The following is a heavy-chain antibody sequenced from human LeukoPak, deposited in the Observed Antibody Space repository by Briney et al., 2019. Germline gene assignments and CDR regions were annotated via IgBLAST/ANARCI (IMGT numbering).Heavy chain of an antibody. J-gene: IGHJ4*02. CDR1: GYTFTGYY. V-gene: IGHV1-2*02. D-gene: IGHD6-19*01. CDR3: ARDRVGSGWTRPFYLEF. CDR2: ISPHTGAT. Sequence: ASVTVSCKPSGYTFTGYYLHWVRQAPGQALEWMGWISPHTGATLYAQSFQGRVTMSRDTSISTAYLDLRSLRFDDTAVYYCARDRVGSGWTRPFYLEFWGQGTLVTVSS.